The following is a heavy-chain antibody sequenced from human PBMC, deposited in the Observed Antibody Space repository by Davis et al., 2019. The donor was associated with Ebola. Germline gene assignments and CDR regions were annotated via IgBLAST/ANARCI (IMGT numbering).Heavy chain of an antibody. Sequence: ASVKVSCKASGYTFTSYAMNWVRQAPGQGLEWMGWISAYNGDTNYAQNFQGRVTMTTDTPTSTAYMELRSLRSDDTAVYYCARAQFPTTSDHWGQGTLVTVSS. J-gene: IGHJ4*02. CDR2: ISAYNGDT. D-gene: IGHD1-1*01. CDR1: GYTFTSYA. V-gene: IGHV1-18*01. CDR3: ARAQFPTTSDH.